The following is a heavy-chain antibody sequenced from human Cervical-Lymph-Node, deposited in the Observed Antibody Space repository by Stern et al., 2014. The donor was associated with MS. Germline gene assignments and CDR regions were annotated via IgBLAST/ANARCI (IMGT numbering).Heavy chain of an antibody. J-gene: IGHJ5*02. CDR3: ARDREYENCFDP. D-gene: IGHD3-10*01. CDR1: GYTFTGYY. Sequence: QMQLVQSGAEVKKAGASVKVSCKASGYTFTGYYLHWVRQAPGQGLEWMGRINPTSGGTYYAQKFQGRVTMTRDTSISTAYMELSRLTSDDTAVYYCARDREYENCFDPWGQGTLVAVSS. V-gene: IGHV1-2*06. CDR2: INPTSGGT.